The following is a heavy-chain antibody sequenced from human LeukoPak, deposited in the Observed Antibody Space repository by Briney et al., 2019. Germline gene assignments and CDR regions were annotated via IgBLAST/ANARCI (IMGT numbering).Heavy chain of an antibody. CDR2: IYTSGST. Sequence: TSETLSLTCTVSGGSISSGSYYWSWIRQPAGKGLKWIGRIYTSGSTNYNPSLKSRVTISVDTSKNQFSLKLSSVTAADTAVYYCAREGYSYGYFVDYWGQGTLVTVSS. CDR1: GGSISSGSYY. CDR3: AREGYSYGYFVDY. J-gene: IGHJ4*02. D-gene: IGHD5-18*01. V-gene: IGHV4-61*02.